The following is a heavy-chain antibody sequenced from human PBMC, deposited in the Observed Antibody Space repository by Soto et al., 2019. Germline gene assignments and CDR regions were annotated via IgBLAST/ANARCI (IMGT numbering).Heavy chain of an antibody. V-gene: IGHV3-21*01. J-gene: IGHJ3*02. CDR3: ARGVFGEYACDI. D-gene: IGHD3-10*01. CDR1: GFTFSSYN. CDR2: ISTGSNYI. Sequence: GSLRLSCVVSGFTFSSYNMNWVRQAPGKGLEWVSCISTGSNYIYYADSLKGRFTISRDNAKNSLYLQMNSLRAEDTAVYYCARGVFGEYACDIWGQGTMVTVSS.